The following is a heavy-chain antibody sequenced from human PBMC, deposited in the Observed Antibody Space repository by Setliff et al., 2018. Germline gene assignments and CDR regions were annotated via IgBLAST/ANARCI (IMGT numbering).Heavy chain of an antibody. Sequence: SVKVSCKASGCTFSSYAIDWVRQAPGQGLEWMGGIIPMFGTTNYAQRFRGRVTITADESTTTAYLELSSLRSEDTAVYYCARVRDCSGGICHRGFHHYMDVWGKGTTVTVSS. CDR2: IIPMFGTT. CDR3: ARVRDCSGGICHRGFHHYMDV. D-gene: IGHD2-15*01. J-gene: IGHJ6*03. V-gene: IGHV1-69*13. CDR1: GCTFSSYA.